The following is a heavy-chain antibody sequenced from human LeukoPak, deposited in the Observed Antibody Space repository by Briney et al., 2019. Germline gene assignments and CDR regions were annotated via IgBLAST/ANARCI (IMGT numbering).Heavy chain of an antibody. D-gene: IGHD6-13*01. CDR1: GYTFTSYD. Sequence: GASVKVSCKASGYTFTSYDINWVRQATGQGLEWMGWMNPNSGNTGYAQKFQGRVTITRNTSISTAYMELSSLKSEDTAVYYCARIRDDSSSWSPYYYYYYYMDVWGKGTTVTVSS. V-gene: IGHV1-8*01. CDR3: ARIRDDSSSWSPYYYYYYYMDV. CDR2: MNPNSGNT. J-gene: IGHJ6*03.